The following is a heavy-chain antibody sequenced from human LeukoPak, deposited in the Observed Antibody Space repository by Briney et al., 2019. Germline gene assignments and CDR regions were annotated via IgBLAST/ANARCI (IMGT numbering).Heavy chain of an antibody. CDR2: ISGSGGSA. Sequence: GGSLRLSCAASGFTFSSYAMSWVRQAPGKGLEWVSAISGSGGSAYYADSVKGRFTISRDNSKNTLYLQMNSLRAEDTAVYYCAKDQVYFHESSGFCWGQGTLVTVSS. D-gene: IGHD3-22*01. J-gene: IGHJ4*02. CDR1: GFTFSSYA. CDR3: AKDQVYFHESSGFC. V-gene: IGHV3-23*01.